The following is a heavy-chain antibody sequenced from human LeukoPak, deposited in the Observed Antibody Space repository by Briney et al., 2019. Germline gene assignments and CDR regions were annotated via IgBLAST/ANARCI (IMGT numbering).Heavy chain of an antibody. CDR1: GGSFSGYY. D-gene: IGHD3-3*01. V-gene: IGHV4-34*01. CDR3: ARGQYFWSGYYIPGYFDY. Sequence: SETLSLTCAVYGGSFSGYYWSWIRQPPGKGLEWIGEINHSGGTNYNPSLKSRVTISVDTSKNQFSLKLSSVTAADTAVYYCARGQYFWSGYYIPGYFDYWGQGTLVTVSS. J-gene: IGHJ4*02. CDR2: INHSGGT.